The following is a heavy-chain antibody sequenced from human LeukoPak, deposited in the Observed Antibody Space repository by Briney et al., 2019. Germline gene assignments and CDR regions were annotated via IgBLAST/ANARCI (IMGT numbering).Heavy chain of an antibody. V-gene: IGHV3-53*01. CDR3: ARDFFDY. CDR1: GFTGSSYY. J-gene: IGHJ4*02. Sequence: RGSPGLSCADSGFTGSSYYMSWVCQAPGKGLEWVSVIYSGGSTYYADSVKGRFTIPRDNSKNTLYLQMNSLRAEDTAVYYCARDFFDYWGQGTLVTVSS. CDR2: IYSGGST.